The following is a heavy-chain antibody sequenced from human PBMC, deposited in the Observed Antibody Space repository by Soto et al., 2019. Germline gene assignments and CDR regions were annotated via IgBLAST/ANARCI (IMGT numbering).Heavy chain of an antibody. Sequence: SETLSLTCTVSGGSISRYYWSWIRQSPGRGLEWIGYIYNSGSTNYNPSLKSRVTISVDTSKNQFSLKLSSVTAADTAVYYCARGDYFVSAVWFDPWGQGTLVTVSS. D-gene: IGHD5-12*01. V-gene: IGHV4-59*01. CDR1: GGSISRYY. CDR3: ARGDYFVSAVWFDP. J-gene: IGHJ5*02. CDR2: IYNSGST.